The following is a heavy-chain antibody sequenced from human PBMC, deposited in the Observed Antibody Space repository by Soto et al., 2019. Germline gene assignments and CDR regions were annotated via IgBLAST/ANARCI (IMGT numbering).Heavy chain of an antibody. CDR1: GGSISHYY. J-gene: IGHJ5*02. CDR2: AYYSGST. CDR3: AGDGGTWGGGGRGDGKKIRLNP. Sequence: PSETLSLTCSVSGGSISHYYWSWIRQSPGKGLEWIGYAYYSGSTDYNPSLKSRVTMAVDTSKNQVSLKLNSVTTADTAVYYCAGDGGTWGGGGRGDGKKIRLNPWGRGHRVPVS. V-gene: IGHV4-59*01. D-gene: IGHD2-15*01.